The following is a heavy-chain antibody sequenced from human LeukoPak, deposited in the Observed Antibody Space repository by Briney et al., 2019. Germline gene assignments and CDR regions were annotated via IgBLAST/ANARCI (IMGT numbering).Heavy chain of an antibody. Sequence: GGSLRLSWAASGFTFSRYSMNWVRQAPGKGLEWVSFISSSSYIYYADSVKGRFTISRDNAKNSLYLQMNSLRAEDTAVYYCARDDSSGVLDYWGQGTLVTVSS. V-gene: IGHV3-21*01. D-gene: IGHD3-22*01. CDR2: ISSSSYI. CDR3: ARDDSSGVLDY. CDR1: GFTFSRYS. J-gene: IGHJ4*02.